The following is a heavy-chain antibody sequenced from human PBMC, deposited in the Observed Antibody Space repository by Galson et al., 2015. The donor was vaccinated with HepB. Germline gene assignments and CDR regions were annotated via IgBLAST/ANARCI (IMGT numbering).Heavy chain of an antibody. V-gene: IGHV1-18*01. CDR2: ISPHNRYT. J-gene: IGHJ5*02. CDR1: GYTFSSCS. CDR3: ARGALVVAVGATQNNWFDP. Sequence: SVKVSCKASGYTFSSCSITWVRQAPGQGLEWVGWISPHNRYTNYTQNFQGRVTMTTDTSTSTAYMELRSLRTDDTAVYYCARGALVVAVGATQNNWFDPWGRGTLVTVSS. D-gene: IGHD2-15*01.